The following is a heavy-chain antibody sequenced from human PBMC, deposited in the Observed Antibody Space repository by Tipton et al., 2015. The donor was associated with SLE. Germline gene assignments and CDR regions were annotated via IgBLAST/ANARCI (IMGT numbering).Heavy chain of an antibody. CDR3: ASNLAVFDSV. D-gene: IGHD2-8*02. V-gene: IGHV3-7*01. CDR1: GFTFSNAW. J-gene: IGHJ4*02. Sequence: SLRLSCAASGFTFSNAWMSWVRQAPGKGLEWVANIKEDGSEKSFVGSVRGRFDISRDNAKNLVYLQMNSLRAEDTAVYYCASNLAVFDSVWGQGTLVTVSS. CDR2: IKEDGSEK.